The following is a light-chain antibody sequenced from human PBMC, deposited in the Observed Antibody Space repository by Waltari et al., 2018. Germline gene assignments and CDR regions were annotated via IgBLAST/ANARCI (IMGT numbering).Light chain of an antibody. CDR3: SSYTSSSTVV. CDR1: SSDVGGYNY. Sequence: QSALTQPASVSGSPGQSITISCTGTSSDVGGYNYVSWYQQHPGKAPKLMIYEVSNRPSVVPNRFSGSKSGNTASLTISELQAEDEADYYCSSYTSSSTVVFGGGTKLTVL. CDR2: EVS. J-gene: IGLJ2*01. V-gene: IGLV2-14*01.